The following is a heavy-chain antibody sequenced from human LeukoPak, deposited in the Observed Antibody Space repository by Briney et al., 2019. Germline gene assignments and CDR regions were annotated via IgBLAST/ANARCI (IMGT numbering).Heavy chain of an antibody. CDR2: IYYSGST. CDR3: SSWWLGPPVWSGDP. V-gene: IGHV4-39*01. J-gene: IGHJ5*02. CDR1: GGSISSSSYY. D-gene: IGHD6-19*01. Sequence: SETLSLTCTVSGGSISSSSYYWGWIRQPPGKGLEWIGSIYYSGSTYYNPSLKSRVTISVDTSKNQFSLKLSSVTAADTAVYYCSSWWLGPPVWSGDPWGQGTLVTVSS.